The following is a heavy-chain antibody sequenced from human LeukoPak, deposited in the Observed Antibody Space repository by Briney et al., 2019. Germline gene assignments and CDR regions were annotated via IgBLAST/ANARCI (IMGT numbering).Heavy chain of an antibody. V-gene: IGHV4-34*01. CDR1: GGSFSGYY. CDR2: INHSGST. D-gene: IGHD6-13*01. CDR3: ASSRIAAAGPPRNRVDY. Sequence: SETLSLICAVYGGSFSGYYWSWIRQPPGKGLEWIGEINHSGSTNYNPSLKSRVTISVDTSKNQFSLKLSSVTAADTAVYYCASSRIAAAGPPRNRVDYWGQGTLVTVSS. J-gene: IGHJ4*02.